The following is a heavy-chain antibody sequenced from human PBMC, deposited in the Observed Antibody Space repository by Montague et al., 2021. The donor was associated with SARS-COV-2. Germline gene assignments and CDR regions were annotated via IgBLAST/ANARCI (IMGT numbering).Heavy chain of an antibody. Sequence: SETLSLTCTVSGASMSAYYWSWIRQAPGKGLEWITYINYRGTTKYNPSLKSRLSTSIDTSKYHFSLTLTSVTAADTAVYYCAGLLAVNPNWFEPWGQGTLVVVSS. CDR3: AGLLAVNPNWFEP. CDR2: INYRGTT. D-gene: IGHD6-19*01. J-gene: IGHJ5*02. V-gene: IGHV4-59*01. CDR1: GASMSAYY.